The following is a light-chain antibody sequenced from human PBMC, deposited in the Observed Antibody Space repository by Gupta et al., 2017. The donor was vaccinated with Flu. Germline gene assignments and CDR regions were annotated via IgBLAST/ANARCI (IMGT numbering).Light chain of an antibody. CDR1: QSVRTY. CDR2: DTS. CDR3: QQRSDLPMYT. Sequence: ATLSLSPGERAILSCMASQSVRTYLAWYQQKPGQAPRLLMYDTSKRVAGIPARFSGSGSGTDFTLTISTREPEDFAVYYCQQRSDLPMYTFGQGTRLEIK. V-gene: IGKV3-11*01. J-gene: IGKJ2*01.